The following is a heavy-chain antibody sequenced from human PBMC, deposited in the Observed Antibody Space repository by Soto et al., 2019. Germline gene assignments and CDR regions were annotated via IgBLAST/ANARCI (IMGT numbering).Heavy chain of an antibody. CDR2: ISSNGGST. CDR3: ARSGGTMVRGIDDAFDI. CDR1: GFTFSSYA. V-gene: IGHV3-64*01. D-gene: IGHD3-10*01. Sequence: EVQLVESGGGLVQPGGSLRLSCAASGFTFSSYAMHWVRQAPGKGLEYVSAISSNGGSTYYANSVKGSFTISRDNSKDTLYLQMGSLRAEDMAVYYCARSGGTMVRGIDDAFDIWGQGTMVTVSS. J-gene: IGHJ3*02.